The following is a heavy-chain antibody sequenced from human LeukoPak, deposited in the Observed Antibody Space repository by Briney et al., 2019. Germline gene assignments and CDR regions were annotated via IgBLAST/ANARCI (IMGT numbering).Heavy chain of an antibody. CDR3: AKGPYCSGGSRFGGYYFDY. CDR1: GFTFSSYA. D-gene: IGHD2-15*01. V-gene: IGHV3-23*01. Sequence: PGGSLRLSCAASGFTFSSYAMSWVRQAPGKGLEWVSAISGSGGSTYYADSVKGRFTISRDNSKNTLYLQMNSLRAEDTAVYYCAKGPYCSGGSRFGGYYFDYWGQGTLVTVSS. J-gene: IGHJ4*02. CDR2: ISGSGGST.